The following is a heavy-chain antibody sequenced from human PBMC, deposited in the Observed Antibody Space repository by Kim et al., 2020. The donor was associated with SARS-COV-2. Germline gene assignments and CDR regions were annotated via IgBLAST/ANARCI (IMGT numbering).Heavy chain of an antibody. V-gene: IGHV1-69*02. D-gene: IGHD6-6*01. CDR1: GGTFSSYT. CDR2: IIPILGIA. CDR3: ARVQYSSSYYFDY. J-gene: IGHJ4*02. Sequence: SVKVTCKASGGTFSSYTISWVRQAPGQGLEWMGRIIPILGIANYAQKFQGRVTITADKSTSTAYMELSSLRSEDTAVYYCARVQYSSSYYFDYWGQGTLVTVSS.